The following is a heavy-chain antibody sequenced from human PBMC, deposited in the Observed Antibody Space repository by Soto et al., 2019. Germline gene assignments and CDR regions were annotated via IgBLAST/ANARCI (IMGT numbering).Heavy chain of an antibody. CDR2: ISAYNGNR. J-gene: IGHJ6*02. D-gene: IGHD2-2*01. V-gene: IGHV1-18*01. CDR1: GYTFTSYG. Sequence: QVQLVQSGAEVKKPGASVKVSCKASGYTFTSYGISWVRQAPGQGLEWMGWISAYNGNRNYVQKLQGRVTMTTDTSTSTAYMEQRSLRSDDTAVYYCARLYCISTSCYLGMDVWGQGTTVTVSS. CDR3: ARLYCISTSCYLGMDV.